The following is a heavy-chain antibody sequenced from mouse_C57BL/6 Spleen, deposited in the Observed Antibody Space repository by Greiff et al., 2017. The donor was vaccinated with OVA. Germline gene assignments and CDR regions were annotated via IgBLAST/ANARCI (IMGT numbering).Heavy chain of an antibody. CDR1: GYSITSGYY. CDR3: ARGTYYGSSYYVDY. CDR2: ISYDGSN. Sequence: EVQLQESGPGLVKPSQSLSLTCSVTGYSITSGYYWNWIRQFPGNKLEWMGYISYDGSNDYNPSLKNRISITRDNSKNQFFLKLNSVTTEDTATYYCARGTYYGSSYYVDYWGQGTTLTVSS. J-gene: IGHJ2*01. V-gene: IGHV3-6*01. D-gene: IGHD1-1*01.